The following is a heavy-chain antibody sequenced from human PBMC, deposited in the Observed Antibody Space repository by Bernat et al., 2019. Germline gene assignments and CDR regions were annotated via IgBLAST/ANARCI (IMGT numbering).Heavy chain of an antibody. D-gene: IGHD2-21*01. V-gene: IGHV4-34*01. J-gene: IGHJ4*02. CDR3: ASRKYCVGSSCYFDN. CDR1: GGSFSGYS. Sequence: QVQLQQWGAGLLKPSETLSLTCVVSGGSFSGYSWSWIRQPPGKGLEWIGEFTHSGGTDYNPSLKNRLNISFDASKNQLSLRLSSVTAADTAVYYCASRKYCVGSSCYFDNWGQGTLVTVSA. CDR2: FTHSGGT.